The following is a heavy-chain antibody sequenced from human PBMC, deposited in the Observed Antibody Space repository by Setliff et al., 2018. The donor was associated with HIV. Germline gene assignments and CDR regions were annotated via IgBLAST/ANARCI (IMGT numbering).Heavy chain of an antibody. J-gene: IGHJ4*02. V-gene: IGHV4-4*09. CDR1: GVSISGHF. CDR2: IYTSGAT. D-gene: IGHD2-8*02. Sequence: SETLSLTCFVSGVSISGHFWGWIRQPPGKGLEWIGYIYTSGATEYNPSLDSRVTISVDTSRDQFSLNLRSVTAADTALYFCARLIHTGLLYFDYWGLGRLVTVSS. CDR3: ARLIHTGLLYFDY.